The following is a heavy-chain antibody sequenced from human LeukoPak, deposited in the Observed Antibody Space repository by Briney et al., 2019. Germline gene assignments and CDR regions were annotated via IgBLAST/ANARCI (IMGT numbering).Heavy chain of an antibody. J-gene: IGHJ5*02. D-gene: IGHD3-22*01. V-gene: IGHV1-69*04. CDR3: ARDGYYYDSSGYYYVVGWFDP. CDR2: IIPILGIA. Sequence: SVKDSCKASGGTFSSYAISWVRQAPGQGLEWMGRIIPILGIANYAQKFQGRVTITADKSTSTAYMELSSLRSEDTAVYYCARDGYYYDSSGYYYVVGWFDPWGQGTLVTVSS. CDR1: GGTFSSYA.